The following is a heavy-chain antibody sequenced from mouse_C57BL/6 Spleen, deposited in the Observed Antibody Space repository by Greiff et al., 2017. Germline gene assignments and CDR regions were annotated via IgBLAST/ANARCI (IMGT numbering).Heavy chain of an antibody. D-gene: IGHD2-3*01. V-gene: IGHV2-6*03. CDR1: GFSLTSYG. CDR2: IWSDGST. CDR3: ARGAHDGYLYYFDY. J-gene: IGHJ2*01. Sequence: QVHVKQSGPGLVAPSQSLSITCTVSGFSLTSYGVHWVRQPPGKGLEWLVVIWSDGSTTYNSALKSRLSISKDNSKSQVFLKMNSLQTDDTARYDCARGAHDGYLYYFDYWGQGTTLTVSS.